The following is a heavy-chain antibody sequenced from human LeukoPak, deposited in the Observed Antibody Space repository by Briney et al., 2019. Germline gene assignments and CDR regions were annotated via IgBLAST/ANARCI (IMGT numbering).Heavy chain of an antibody. CDR3: ARAPRADFWSGYYFDY. CDR2: ISSSSSYI. J-gene: IGHJ4*02. CDR1: GFTFSSYS. V-gene: IGHV3-21*01. D-gene: IGHD3-3*01. Sequence: GGSLRLSCAASGFTFSSYSMNWVRQAPGKGLEWVSSISSSSSYIYYADSVKGRFTISRDNAMNSLYLQMNSLRAEDTAVYYCARAPRADFWSGYYFDYWGQGTLVTVSS.